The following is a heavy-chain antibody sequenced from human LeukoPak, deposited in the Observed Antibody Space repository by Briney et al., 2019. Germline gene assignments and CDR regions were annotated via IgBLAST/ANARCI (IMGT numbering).Heavy chain of an antibody. V-gene: IGHV1-69*05. CDR2: IIPIFGTA. CDR1: GYTFTGYY. J-gene: IGHJ3*02. CDR3: ARARAFDI. Sequence: SVKVSCKASGYTFTGYYMHWVRQAPGQGLEWMGGIIPIFGTANYAQKFQGRVTITTDESTSTAYMELSGLRSEDTAVYYCARARAFDIWGQGTMVTVSS.